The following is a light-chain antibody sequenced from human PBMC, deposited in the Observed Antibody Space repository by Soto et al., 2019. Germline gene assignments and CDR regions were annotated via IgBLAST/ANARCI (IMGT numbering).Light chain of an antibody. Sequence: DIVLTQSPATLSLSPGERATLSCRASQSVSSYLGWYQQRPGQAPRLLIYDASNRATGIPARFSGSGSGTDFTLTISSLEPEDFAVYYCQQRSSWPRTFGQRTKADIK. CDR1: QSVSSY. CDR2: DAS. V-gene: IGKV3-11*01. CDR3: QQRSSWPRT. J-gene: IGKJ2*02.